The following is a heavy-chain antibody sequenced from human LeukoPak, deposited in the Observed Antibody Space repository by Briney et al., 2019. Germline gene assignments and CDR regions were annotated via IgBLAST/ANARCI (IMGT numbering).Heavy chain of an antibody. D-gene: IGHD3-3*01. CDR3: ARGPATYYDFWSGPYYYYGMDV. J-gene: IGHJ6*02. V-gene: IGHV1-46*01. CDR2: INPSGGST. CDR1: GYTFTSYY. Sequence: ASVKVSCKASGYTFTSYYMHWVRQAPGQGLEWMGIINPSGGSTSYAQKFQGRVTMTRDTSTSTVYMELSSLRSEDTAVYYCARGPATYYDFWSGPYYYYGMDVWGQGTTVTVSS.